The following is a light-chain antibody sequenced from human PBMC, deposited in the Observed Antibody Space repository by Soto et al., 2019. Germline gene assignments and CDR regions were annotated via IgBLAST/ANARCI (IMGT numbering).Light chain of an antibody. CDR1: QSVSSSY. CDR2: GAS. J-gene: IGKJ1*01. CDR3: QQYGSSPRT. V-gene: IGKV3-20*01. Sequence: EIVLTQSPGTLSLSPGARATLSCRASQSVSSSYLAWYQQKPGQAPRLLIYGASTRATGIPDRFSGSGSGTDFTLTISRPEPEDFAVYYCQQYGSSPRTFGQGTKVDIK.